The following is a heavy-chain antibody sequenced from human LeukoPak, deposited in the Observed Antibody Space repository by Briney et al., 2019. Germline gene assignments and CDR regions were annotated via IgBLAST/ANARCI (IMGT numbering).Heavy chain of an antibody. CDR3: AGDSSGYYYGTNDY. D-gene: IGHD3-22*01. CDR1: GLPFSSLA. J-gene: IGHJ4*02. CDR2: ISGSGGST. V-gene: IGHV3-23*01. Sequence: SGGSLRLSCAASGLPFSSLALAWFGRAPGKGLGWVSLISGSGGSTYYADSVKGRFTISRDNSKNTLYLQMNSLRAEDTAVYYCAGDSSGYYYGTNDYWGQGTLVTVSS.